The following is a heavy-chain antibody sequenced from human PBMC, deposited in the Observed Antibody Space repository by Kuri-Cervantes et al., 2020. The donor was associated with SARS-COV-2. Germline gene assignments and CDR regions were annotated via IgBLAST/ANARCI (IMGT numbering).Heavy chain of an antibody. CDR3: VRAAAGIYYFDY. CDR1: GGSISSTSSY. J-gene: IGHJ4*02. CDR2: IFYSGSI. D-gene: IGHD6-13*01. V-gene: IGHV4-39*01. Sequence: SETLSLTCNVSGGSISSTSSYWGWVRQPPGKGLEWIATIFYSGSIYYNPSLRGRVTISVDTSNNQFSLKVTSVTAADTAVYYCVRAAAGIYYFDYWGQGTLVTVSS.